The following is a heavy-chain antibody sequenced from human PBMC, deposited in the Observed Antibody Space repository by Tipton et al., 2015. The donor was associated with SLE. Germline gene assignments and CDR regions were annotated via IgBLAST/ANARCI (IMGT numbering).Heavy chain of an antibody. V-gene: IGHV4-34*01. CDR3: ARHRATVGDAFDI. CDR2: INHSGST. D-gene: IGHD1-26*01. CDR1: GGSFSGYY. J-gene: IGHJ3*02. Sequence: LRLSCAVYGGSFSGYYWSWIRQPPGKGLEWIGEINHSGSTNYNPSLKSRVTISVDTSKNQFSLKLSSVTAADTAVYYCARHRATVGDAFDIWGQGTMVTVSS.